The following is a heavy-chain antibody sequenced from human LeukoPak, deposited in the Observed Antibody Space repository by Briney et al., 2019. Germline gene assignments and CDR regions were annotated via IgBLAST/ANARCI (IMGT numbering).Heavy chain of an antibody. Sequence: SQTLSLTCAISGDSVSSNSAAWNWLRQSPSRGLEWLGRTYYRSKWYNDYAVSVKSRITINPDTSKNQFSLQLNSVTPEDTAVYYCARVVRCMSSSCHGYAFDIWGQGTMVTVSS. J-gene: IGHJ3*02. D-gene: IGHD6-13*01. CDR3: ARVVRCMSSSCHGYAFDI. CDR1: GDSVSSNSAA. V-gene: IGHV6-1*01. CDR2: TYYRSKWYN.